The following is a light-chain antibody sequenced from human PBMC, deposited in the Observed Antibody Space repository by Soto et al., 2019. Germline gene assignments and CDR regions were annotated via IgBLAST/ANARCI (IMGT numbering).Light chain of an antibody. CDR2: KAS. Sequence: DIQMTQSPSTLSASVGDRVTITCRASQSISSWLAWYQQKPGKAPQLLIYKASNLESGVPSRFIGSGSETEFTLTISSLQPDDFATYYCQQDNSYPWTFGQGTKVEIK. J-gene: IGKJ1*01. CDR1: QSISSW. CDR3: QQDNSYPWT. V-gene: IGKV1-5*03.